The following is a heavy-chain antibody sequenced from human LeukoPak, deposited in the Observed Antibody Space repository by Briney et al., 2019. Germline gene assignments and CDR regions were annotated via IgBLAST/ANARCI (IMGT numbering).Heavy chain of an antibody. J-gene: IGHJ6*03. Sequence: KPGGALRLSCAASGFTFSSYSMNWVRQAPGKGLEWVSSISSSSSYTYYADSVKGRLTISRDNAKNSLYLQMNSLRAEDTAVYYCARGRSSYYYDSSGNRGYYYMDVWGKGTTVTVSS. CDR1: GFTFSSYS. CDR2: ISSSSSYT. V-gene: IGHV3-21*01. CDR3: ARGRSSYYYDSSGNRGYYYMDV. D-gene: IGHD3-22*01.